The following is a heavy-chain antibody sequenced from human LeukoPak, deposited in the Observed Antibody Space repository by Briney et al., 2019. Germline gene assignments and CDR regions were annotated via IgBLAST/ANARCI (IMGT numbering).Heavy chain of an antibody. V-gene: IGHV3-21*01. CDR2: ISSSSSYI. CDR3: ARKGDSSWYVLSWFDP. CDR1: GFTFSSYS. D-gene: IGHD6-13*01. Sequence: PGGSLRLSCAASGFTFSSYSMNWVRQAPGKGLEWVSSISSSSSYIYYADSVKGRFTISRDNAKNSLYLQMNSLRAEDTAVYYCARKGDSSWYVLSWFDPWGQGTLVTVSS. J-gene: IGHJ5*02.